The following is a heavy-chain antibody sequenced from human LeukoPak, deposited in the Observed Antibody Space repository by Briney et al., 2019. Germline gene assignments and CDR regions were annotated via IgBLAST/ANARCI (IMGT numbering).Heavy chain of an antibody. CDR3: VSGSTDSVYRAFDI. Sequence: GGSLRLSCATSGFTFSNYWMYWVRQPPGMGPVWVSSIKSDGKTTHYADSVKGRFTISRDNAKNTLYLQMSSLRAEDTAIYYCVSGSTDSVYRAFDIWGQGTIVTVSS. J-gene: IGHJ3*02. CDR2: IKSDGKTT. D-gene: IGHD5/OR15-5a*01. V-gene: IGHV3-74*01. CDR1: GFTFSNYW.